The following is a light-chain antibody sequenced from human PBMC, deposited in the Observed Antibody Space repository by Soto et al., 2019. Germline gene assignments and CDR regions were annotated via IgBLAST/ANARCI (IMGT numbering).Light chain of an antibody. J-gene: IGKJ1*01. CDR3: QQSGSSPPT. CDR1: QSVSSNY. CDR2: GAS. V-gene: IGKV3-20*01. Sequence: EIVLTQSPGTLSLSPGERATLSCRASQSVSSNYLAWYLRKPGQAPRLLIYGASNRATDIPGRFSGSGSGKYFTLTITRLEQEDFAVYYCQQSGSSPPTFGQGTRVDIK.